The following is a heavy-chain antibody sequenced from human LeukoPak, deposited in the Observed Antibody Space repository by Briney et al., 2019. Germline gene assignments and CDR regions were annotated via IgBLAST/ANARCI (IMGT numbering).Heavy chain of an antibody. V-gene: IGHV3-48*03. CDR2: ISSSGSTI. Sequence: GGSLRLSCAASGFTFSSYEMNWVRQAPGKGLEWVSYISSSGSTIYYADSVKGRFTISRDNAKNSLYLQMNSLRAEDTAVYYCAKTSLGHPPYYCTMDVWGQGTTVTVSS. D-gene: IGHD7-27*01. CDR3: AKTSLGHPPYYCTMDV. J-gene: IGHJ6*02. CDR1: GFTFSSYE.